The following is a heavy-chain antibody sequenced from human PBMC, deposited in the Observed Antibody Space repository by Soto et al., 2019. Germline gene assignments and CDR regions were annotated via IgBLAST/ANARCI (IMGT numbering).Heavy chain of an antibody. Sequence: GGSLRLSCAASGFTFSSYAMSWVRQAPGKGLEWVSAISGSSGSTYYADSVKGRFTISRDNSKNTLYLQMNSLRAEDTAVYYCAKDVLRFLEWLYDAFDIWGQGTMVTVSS. CDR3: AKDVLRFLEWLYDAFDI. V-gene: IGHV3-23*01. J-gene: IGHJ3*02. D-gene: IGHD3-3*01. CDR2: ISGSSGST. CDR1: GFTFSSYA.